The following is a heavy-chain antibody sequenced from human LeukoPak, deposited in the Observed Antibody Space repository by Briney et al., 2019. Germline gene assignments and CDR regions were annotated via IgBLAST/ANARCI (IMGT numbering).Heavy chain of an antibody. CDR1: GYTFTSYY. V-gene: IGHV1-46*01. CDR3: AREVMDNLRFDY. CDR2: INPSGGDT. J-gene: IGHJ4*02. D-gene: IGHD1-14*01. Sequence: ASVKVSCKASGYTFTSYYMHWVRQAPGKGLGWRGIINPSGGDTSYAQKFQGRLTMTRDTSTNTVYMELTSLRSEDTAVYYCAREVMDNLRFDYWGQGTLVTVSS.